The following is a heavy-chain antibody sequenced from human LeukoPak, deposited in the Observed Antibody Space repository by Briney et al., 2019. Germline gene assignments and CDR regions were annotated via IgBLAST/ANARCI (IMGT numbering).Heavy chain of an antibody. CDR3: ARDFWSGYYTED. J-gene: IGHJ4*02. D-gene: IGHD3-3*01. Sequence: GGALRLACEFSGIIFSTYAMNWVRQAPGKGLEWISYISGSSSGSTSIIHYADSVKGRFTISRDNAKNSLHLQMDSLSAEDTAVYYCARDFWSGYYTEDWGQGALVIVSS. CDR1: GIIFSTYA. CDR2: ISGSSSGSTSII. V-gene: IGHV3-48*03.